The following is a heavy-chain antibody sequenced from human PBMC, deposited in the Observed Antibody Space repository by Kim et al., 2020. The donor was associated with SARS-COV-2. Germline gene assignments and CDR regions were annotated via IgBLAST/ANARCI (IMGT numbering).Heavy chain of an antibody. V-gene: IGHV3-73*01. CDR3: TCSSIYDSGWYVGGFDY. CDR2: IKPRADTYAT. J-gene: IGHJ4*02. Sequence: GGSLRLSCSASGSTFSGSAIHWVRQASGKGLEWLGRIKPRADTYATAYAASVEGRFSISRDDSKNTAYLHMHSLKTEDTALYFCTCSSIYDSGWYVGGFDYWGPGVQVSVSS. CDR1: GSTFSGSA. D-gene: IGHD6-19*01.